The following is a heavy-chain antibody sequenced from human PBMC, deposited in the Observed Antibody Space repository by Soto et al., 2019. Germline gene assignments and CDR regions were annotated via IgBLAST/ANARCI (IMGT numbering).Heavy chain of an antibody. Sequence: EQLVQSGAEVRKPGSSVKVSCKASGGTFSRHAISWVRQAPGQGLEWMGGIIPIFGTANHAQKFQGRVTIIADESTSTVYKELSSLRSEDTAMYYCARGWGYDSNDYYYAYWGQGTLVIVSS. D-gene: IGHD3-22*01. J-gene: IGHJ4*02. CDR1: GGTFSRHA. V-gene: IGHV1-69*01. CDR2: IIPIFGTA. CDR3: ARGWGYDSNDYYYAY.